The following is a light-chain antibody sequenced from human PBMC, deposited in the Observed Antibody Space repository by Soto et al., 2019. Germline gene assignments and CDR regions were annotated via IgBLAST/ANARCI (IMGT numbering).Light chain of an antibody. J-gene: IGKJ1*01. V-gene: IGKV1-5*03. CDR1: QSINNW. CDR3: QQYESFPRT. CDR2: KAS. Sequence: DIQMTQSPSTLSASVGDRVTTTCRASQSINNWLAWYHQKPGKAPKLFIFKASTLEIGVPSRFSGSGSGTEFTLSIGGLQPDDFATYFCQQYESFPRTFGKGTKVEMK.